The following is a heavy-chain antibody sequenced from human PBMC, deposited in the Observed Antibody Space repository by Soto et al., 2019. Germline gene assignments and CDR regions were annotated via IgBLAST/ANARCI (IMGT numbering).Heavy chain of an antibody. Sequence: TGGSLRLSCAASGFTFSSYGMHWVRQAPGKGLEWVAVISYDGSNKYYADSVKGRFTISRDNSKNTLYLQMNSLRAEDTAVYYCAKALGITMVRGVIVPVDFDYWGQGTLVTVSS. V-gene: IGHV3-30*18. CDR1: GFTFSSYG. D-gene: IGHD3-10*01. CDR2: ISYDGSNK. CDR3: AKALGITMVRGVIVPVDFDY. J-gene: IGHJ4*02.